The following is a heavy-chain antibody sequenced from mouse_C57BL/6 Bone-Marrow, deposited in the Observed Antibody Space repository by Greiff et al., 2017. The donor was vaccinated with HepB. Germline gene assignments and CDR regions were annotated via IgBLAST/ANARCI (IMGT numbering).Heavy chain of an antibody. CDR2: IDPSDSYT. J-gene: IGHJ2*01. CDR1: GYTFTSYW. Sequence: VQLQQPGAELVMPGASVKLSCKASGYTFTSYWMHWVKQRPGQGLEWIGEIDPSDSYTNYNQKFKGKSTLTVDKSSSTAYMQLSSLTSEDSAVYYCAREGTTYYFDYWGQGTTLTVSS. V-gene: IGHV1-69*01. CDR3: AREGTTYYFDY.